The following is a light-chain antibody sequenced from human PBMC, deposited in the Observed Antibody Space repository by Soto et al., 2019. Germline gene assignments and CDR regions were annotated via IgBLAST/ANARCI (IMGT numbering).Light chain of an antibody. Sequence: DIVMTQSPLSLPVTPGSPASISCRSRQSLLHTNGNKYLDWYLQKPGQSPQLVIYLGSNRASGVPSRFSGSGFGTDFNLTISSLQAEDFASYYCQQLRSYPSTFGGGTKVDIK. V-gene: IGKV2-28*01. CDR1: QSLLHTNGNKY. CDR3: QQLRSYPST. CDR2: LGS. J-gene: IGKJ4*01.